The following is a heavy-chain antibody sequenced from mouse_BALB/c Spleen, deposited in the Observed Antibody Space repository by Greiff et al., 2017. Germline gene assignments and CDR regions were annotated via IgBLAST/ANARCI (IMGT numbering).Heavy chain of an antibody. V-gene: IGHV1-19*01. Sequence: EVQLQQSGPELVKPGASVKMSCKASGYTFTDYYMDWVKQSHGESFEWIGRVNPYNGGTSYNQKFKGKATLTVDKSSSTAYMELNSLTSEDSAVYYCARQGDYDDPWFAYWGQGTLVTVSA. CDR1: GYTFTDYY. J-gene: IGHJ3*01. CDR3: ARQGDYDDPWFAY. D-gene: IGHD2-4*01. CDR2: VNPYNGGT.